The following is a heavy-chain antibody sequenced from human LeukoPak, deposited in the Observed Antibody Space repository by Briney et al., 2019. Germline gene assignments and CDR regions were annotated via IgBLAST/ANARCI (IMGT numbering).Heavy chain of an antibody. CDR1: VYTFTIYG. V-gene: IGHV1-18*01. CDR2: ISAYNGNT. Sequence: ASVNVSCKASVYTFTIYGISWVRQAPGQGLEWMGWISAYNGNTNYAQKLQGRVTMTTDTSTSTAYMELRSLRSDDTAVYYCARDHVVHYYDSSGYYFDYWGQGTLVTVSS. CDR3: ARDHVVHYYDSSGYYFDY. D-gene: IGHD3-22*01. J-gene: IGHJ4*02.